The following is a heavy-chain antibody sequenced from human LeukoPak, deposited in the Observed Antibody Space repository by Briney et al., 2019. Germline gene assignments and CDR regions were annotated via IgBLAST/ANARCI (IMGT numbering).Heavy chain of an antibody. V-gene: IGHV1-2*02. J-gene: IGHJ4*02. D-gene: IGHD3-22*01. CDR3: ARDKDHDSSGYYYGH. CDR1: GYTFTGYY. CDR2: INPNSGGT. Sequence: ASVKVSCKASGYTFTGYYMHWVRQAPGQGLEWMGWINPNSGGTNYAQKFQGRVTMTRDTSISTAYMEPSRLRSDDTAVYYCARDKDHDSSGYYYGHWGQGTLVTVSS.